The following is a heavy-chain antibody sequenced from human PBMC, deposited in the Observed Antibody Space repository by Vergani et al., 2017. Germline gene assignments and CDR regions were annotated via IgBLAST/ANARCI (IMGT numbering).Heavy chain of an antibody. CDR1: GFTFSSYG. D-gene: IGHD3-22*01. Sequence: QVQLVESGGGVVQPGRSLRLSCAASGFTFSSYGMHWVRQAPGKGLEWVAVISYDGSNKYYADSVKGRFTISRDNSKNTLYLQMNSLRAEDTAVYYCAKDLYCYDSSGYSGYYYYGMDVWGQGTTVTVSS. CDR2: ISYDGSNK. CDR3: AKDLYCYDSSGYSGYYYYGMDV. V-gene: IGHV3-30*18. J-gene: IGHJ6*02.